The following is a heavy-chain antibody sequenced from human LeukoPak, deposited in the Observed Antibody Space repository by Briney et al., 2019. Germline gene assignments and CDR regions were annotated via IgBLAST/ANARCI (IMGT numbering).Heavy chain of an antibody. CDR1: GFTFDDYA. Sequence: GGSLRLSCAASGFTFDDYAMHWVRQAPGKGLEWVSGISWNSGSIGYADSVKGRFTISRDNAKNSLYLQMNSLRAEDTALYYCAKYRSGYDRYFDYWGQGTLVTVSS. CDR2: ISWNSGSI. D-gene: IGHD5-12*01. J-gene: IGHJ4*02. V-gene: IGHV3-9*01. CDR3: AKYRSGYDRYFDY.